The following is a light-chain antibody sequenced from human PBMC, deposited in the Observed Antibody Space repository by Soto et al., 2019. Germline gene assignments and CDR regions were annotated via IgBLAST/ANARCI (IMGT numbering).Light chain of an antibody. CDR3: QSSDSSLSAHVV. CDR1: SSNIGAGYD. J-gene: IGLJ2*01. V-gene: IGLV1-40*01. Sequence: QSVLTQPPSVSGAPGQRVTISCTGSSSNIGAGYDVHWYQQLPGTAPKLLIYGNSNRPSGVPDRFSGSKSGTSASLAITGLQAEDEADYYCQSSDSSLSAHVVFGGGTKPPS. CDR2: GNS.